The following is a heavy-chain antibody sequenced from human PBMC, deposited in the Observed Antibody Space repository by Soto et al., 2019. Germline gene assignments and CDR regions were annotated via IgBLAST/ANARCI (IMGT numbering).Heavy chain of an antibody. Sequence: GGSLRLSCAASGFTFSSCAMSWVRQAPGKGLEWVSAISGSGGSTYYADSVKGRFTISRDNSKNTLYLQMNSLRAEDTAVYYCAKGIAAAGWNWFDPWGQGTLVTVS. CDR1: GFTFSSCA. V-gene: IGHV3-23*01. CDR2: ISGSGGST. CDR3: AKGIAAAGWNWFDP. J-gene: IGHJ5*02. D-gene: IGHD6-13*01.